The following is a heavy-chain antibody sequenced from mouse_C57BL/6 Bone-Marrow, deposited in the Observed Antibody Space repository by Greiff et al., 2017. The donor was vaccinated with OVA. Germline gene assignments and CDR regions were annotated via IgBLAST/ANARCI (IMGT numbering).Heavy chain of an antibody. V-gene: IGHV1-81*01. D-gene: IGHD1-1*01. CDR1: GYTFTSYG. Sequence: QVQLQQSGAELARPGASVKLSCTASGYTFTSYGISWVKQRPGQGLEWIGEIYARSGNTYYNEKVKGRATLTADKAYSTAYMELRSLTSEDTAVYFCARDGAWFAYGCQGPRVTVSA. CDR2: IYARSGNT. CDR3: ARDGAWFAY. J-gene: IGHJ3*01.